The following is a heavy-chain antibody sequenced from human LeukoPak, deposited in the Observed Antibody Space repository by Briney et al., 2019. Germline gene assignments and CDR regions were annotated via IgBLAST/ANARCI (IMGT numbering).Heavy chain of an antibody. CDR1: EPTLSAFA. CDR2: ISGSGGTT. J-gene: IGHJ4*02. Sequence: PGGSLRPPFEPPEPTLSAFAMAGSRKPPGKGRKWSQVISGSGGTTYYADSVKGRFTISRDNSKNTLYLQMNSLRAEDTAVYYCAKGEVPAGRGYYFDYWGQGTLVTVSS. D-gene: IGHD2-2*01. CDR3: AKGEVPAGRGYYFDY. V-gene: IGHV3-23*01.